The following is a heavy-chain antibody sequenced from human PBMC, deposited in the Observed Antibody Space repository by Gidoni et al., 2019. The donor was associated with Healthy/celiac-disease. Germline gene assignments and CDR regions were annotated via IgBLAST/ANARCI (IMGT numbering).Heavy chain of an antibody. Sequence: QVQLVESGGGVVQPGRSLRLSCAAAGVTFSSYGMHWVRQAPGKGLEWVAVISYDGSNKYYADSVKGRFTISRDNSKNTLYLQMNSLRAEDTAVYYCAKDKIDSTVLDYWGQGTLVTVSS. V-gene: IGHV3-30*18. CDR2: ISYDGSNK. D-gene: IGHD3-22*01. J-gene: IGHJ4*02. CDR3: AKDKIDSTVLDY. CDR1: GVTFSSYG.